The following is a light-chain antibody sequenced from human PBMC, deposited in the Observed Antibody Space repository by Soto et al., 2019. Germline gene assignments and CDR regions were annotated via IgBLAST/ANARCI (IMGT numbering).Light chain of an antibody. CDR2: LGS. Sequence: DIVMTQSPLSLPVTPGEPASISCRSSQSLLHSNGYNYLDWYQQKPGQSPQLLIYLGSNRASGVPDRFSGSGSGTDFTLNISKVEAEDVGVYYCMQALQTPITFGQGTRLEIK. V-gene: IGKV2-28*01. CDR3: MQALQTPIT. CDR1: QSLLHSNGYNY. J-gene: IGKJ5*01.